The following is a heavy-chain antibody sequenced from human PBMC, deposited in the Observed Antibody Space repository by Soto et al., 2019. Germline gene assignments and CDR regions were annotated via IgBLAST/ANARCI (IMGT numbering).Heavy chain of an antibody. CDR3: ARTTESSWSHYYYYGMDV. D-gene: IGHD6-13*01. CDR2: IDPSDSYT. V-gene: IGHV5-10-1*01. CDR1: GYSFTSYW. Sequence: GESLKISCKGSGYSFTSYWISWVRQMPGKGLEWMGRIDPSDSYTNYSPSFQGHVTISADKSISTAYLQWSSLKASDTAMYYCARTTESSWSHYYYYGMDVWGQGTTVTVSS. J-gene: IGHJ6*02.